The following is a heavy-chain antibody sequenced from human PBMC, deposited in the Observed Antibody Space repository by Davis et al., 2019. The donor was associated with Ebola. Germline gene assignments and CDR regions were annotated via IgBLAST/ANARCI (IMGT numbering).Heavy chain of an antibody. J-gene: IGHJ4*02. Sequence: GESLKISCAASGFTFSSYWMSWVRQAPGKGLEWVSTISVGDGGTFYADSVKGRFTISSDNSKNTVFLQMSSLRAEDTAVYYCAKSPSGWYDYWGQGTLVTVSS. D-gene: IGHD6-19*01. CDR3: AKSPSGWYDY. CDR2: ISVGDGGT. CDR1: GFTFSSYW. V-gene: IGHV3-23*01.